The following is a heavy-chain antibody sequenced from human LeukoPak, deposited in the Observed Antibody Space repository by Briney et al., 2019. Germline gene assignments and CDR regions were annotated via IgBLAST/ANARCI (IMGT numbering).Heavy chain of an antibody. CDR3: ARDQDWIYAFDY. CDR2: ISSSGSTI. CDR1: GFTFSRYE. D-gene: IGHD1-7*01. V-gene: IGHV3-48*03. Sequence: GGSLRLSCAASGFTFSRYEMNWVRQAPGKGLEWVSYISSSGSTIYYADSVKGRFTISRDNAKNSLYLQMNSLRAEDTAVYYCARDQDWIYAFDYWGQGTLVTVSS. J-gene: IGHJ4*02.